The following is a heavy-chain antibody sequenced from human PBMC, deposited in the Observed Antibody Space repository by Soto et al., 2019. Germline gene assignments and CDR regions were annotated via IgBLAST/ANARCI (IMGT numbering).Heavy chain of an antibody. Sequence: RWVRSVTKKRLEWMGWINAGNGNTKYSQKFQGRVTITRDTSASTAYMELSSLRSEDTAVYYCARGGSLYWYFDLWGRGTLVTVS. CDR3: ARGGSLYWYFDL. D-gene: IGHD1-26*01. J-gene: IGHJ2*01. V-gene: IGHV1-3*01. CDR2: INAGNGNT.